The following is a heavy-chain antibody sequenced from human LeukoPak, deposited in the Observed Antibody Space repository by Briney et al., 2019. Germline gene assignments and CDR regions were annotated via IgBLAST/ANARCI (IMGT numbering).Heavy chain of an antibody. J-gene: IGHJ4*02. CDR2: IYTSGTT. V-gene: IGHV4-4*07. CDR3: ARLSTVTTSFDY. CDR1: GGSISSYY. D-gene: IGHD4-17*01. Sequence: SETLSLTCSVSGGSISSYYWSWIRQPAGKGLEWIGRIYTSGTTHYNPSLKSRVTMSVDTSKNQFSLKLSSVTAADTAVYYCARLSTVTTSFDYWGQGTLVTVSS.